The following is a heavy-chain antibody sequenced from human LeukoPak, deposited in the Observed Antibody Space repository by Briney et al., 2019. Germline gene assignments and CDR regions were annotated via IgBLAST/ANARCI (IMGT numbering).Heavy chain of an antibody. J-gene: IGHJ4*02. V-gene: IGHV1-58*02. CDR2: IIVGSGRT. CDR1: GFTFSNSA. D-gene: IGHD1-26*01. CDR3: AAELYSGTYGRCCSFAF. Sequence: SVKVSCKASGFTFSNSAIQWVRQARGQRLEWIGWIIVGSGRTHYAQNLQERLTITRDMSTNTVYMELSSLRSEDTAVYYCAAELYSGTYGRCCSFAFWGQGTPVTVSS.